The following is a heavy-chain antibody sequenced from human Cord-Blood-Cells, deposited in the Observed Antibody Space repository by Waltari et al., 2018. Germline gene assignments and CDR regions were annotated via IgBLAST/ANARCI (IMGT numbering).Heavy chain of an antibody. CDR2: IYTRGST. Sequence: QVQLQESGPGLVKPSQTLSLTCTVSGGSISSGSYYWSWIRQPAGKGLEWIGYIYTRGSTNNNPSLKSRVTISVDTSKNQFSLKLSSVTAADTAVYYCARGGRDANDAFDIWGQGTMVTVSS. CDR3: ARGGRDANDAFDI. CDR1: GGSISSGSYY. D-gene: IGHD3-16*01. J-gene: IGHJ3*02. V-gene: IGHV4-61*09.